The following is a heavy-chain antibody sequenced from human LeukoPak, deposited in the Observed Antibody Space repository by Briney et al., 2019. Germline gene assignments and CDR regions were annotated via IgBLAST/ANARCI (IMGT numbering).Heavy chain of an antibody. J-gene: IGHJ4*02. V-gene: IGHV3-7*04. CDR3: ARCTIAAAGYYYFDY. Sequence: GGSLRLSCAASGFTFSSYWMSWVRQAPGKGLEWVANIKQDGSEKYYVDSVKGRFTISRDNAKDSLYLQMNSLRAEDTAVYYCARCTIAAAGYYYFDYWGQGTQVTVSS. CDR1: GFTFSSYW. CDR2: IKQDGSEK. D-gene: IGHD6-13*01.